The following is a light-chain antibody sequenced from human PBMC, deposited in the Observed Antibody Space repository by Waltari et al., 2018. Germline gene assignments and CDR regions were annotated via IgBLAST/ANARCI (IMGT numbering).Light chain of an antibody. Sequence: IQMTQSPSSLSASTGDRVTITCQASQDVSSYLTWYQQKPGKVPKLLIYDASNLETGVPSRFSGSGSGTDFTLTIGCLQSEDIAAYYCQQYYTYPFAFGGGAKVDIK. CDR2: DAS. J-gene: IGKJ4*01. CDR3: QQYYTYPFA. CDR1: QDVSSY. V-gene: IGKV1-33*01.